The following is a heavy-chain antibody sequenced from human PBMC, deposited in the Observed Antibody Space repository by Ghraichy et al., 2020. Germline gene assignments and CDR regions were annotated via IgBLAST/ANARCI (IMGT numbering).Heavy chain of an antibody. CDR3: ARGSVRYNWNDNWFDP. CDR2: INPNSGGT. Sequence: ASVKVSCKASGYTFTGYYMHWVRQAPGQGLEWMGRINPNSGGTNYAQKFQGRVTMTRDTSISTAYMELSRLRSDDTAVYYCARGSVRYNWNDNWFDPWGQGTLVTVAS. V-gene: IGHV1-2*06. J-gene: IGHJ5*02. D-gene: IGHD1-1*01. CDR1: GYTFTGYY.